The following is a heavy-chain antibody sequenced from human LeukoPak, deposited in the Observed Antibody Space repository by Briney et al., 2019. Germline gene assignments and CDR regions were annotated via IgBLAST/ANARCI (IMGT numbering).Heavy chain of an antibody. CDR1: GYSISAVSY. CDR3: ARYSRAHPDYFFDY. CDR2: IYHTGSA. J-gene: IGHJ4*02. D-gene: IGHD3-9*01. Sequence: SETLSLTCTGSGYSISAVSYWGWFRQAPGKGLEWIANIYHTGSAYYNPSLKSRLTVSIDASKNQFSLGLASVTAADTAVYYCARYSRAHPDYFFDYWGQGTLVTVSS. V-gene: IGHV4-38-2*02.